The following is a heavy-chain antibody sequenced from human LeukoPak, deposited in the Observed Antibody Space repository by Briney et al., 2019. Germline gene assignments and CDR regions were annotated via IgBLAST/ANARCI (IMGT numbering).Heavy chain of an antibody. CDR3: AREAPRMDV. V-gene: IGHV3-33*01. CDR1: GFTFSSYG. J-gene: IGHJ6*04. Sequence: PGRSLRLSCAASGFTFSSYGMHWVHQAPGKGPEWVAVIWYDGSNKYYADSVKGRFTISRDNSKNTLYLQMNSLRAEDTAVYYCAREAPRMDVWGKGTTVTVSS. CDR2: IWYDGSNK.